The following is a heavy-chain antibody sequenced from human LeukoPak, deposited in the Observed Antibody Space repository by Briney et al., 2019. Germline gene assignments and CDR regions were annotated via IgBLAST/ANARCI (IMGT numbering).Heavy chain of an antibody. CDR1: GGSISSYY. D-gene: IGHD3-3*01. Sequence: PSETLSLTCTVPGGSISSYYWSWIRQPPGKGLEWIGYIYYSGSTNYNPSLKSRVTISVDTSKNQFSLKLSSVTAADTAVYCCARVYSRFLEWAGNAFDIWGQGTMVTVSS. CDR3: ARVYSRFLEWAGNAFDI. CDR2: IYYSGST. J-gene: IGHJ3*02. V-gene: IGHV4-59*01.